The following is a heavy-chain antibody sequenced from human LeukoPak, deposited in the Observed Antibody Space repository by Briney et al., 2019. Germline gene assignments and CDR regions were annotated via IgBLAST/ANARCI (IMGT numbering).Heavy chain of an antibody. D-gene: IGHD2-21*02. CDR1: GYTFTSYG. J-gene: IGHJ4*02. CDR3: ARNLGGVVTTIPNYFDY. CDR2: ISAYNGNT. Sequence: ASVKVSCKASGYTFTSYGINWVRQAPGQGLEWMGWISAYNGNTNYAQKLQGRVTMTTDTSTSTAYMELTSLKSDDTAVYYCARNLGGVVTTIPNYFDYWGQGILVTVSS. V-gene: IGHV1-18*01.